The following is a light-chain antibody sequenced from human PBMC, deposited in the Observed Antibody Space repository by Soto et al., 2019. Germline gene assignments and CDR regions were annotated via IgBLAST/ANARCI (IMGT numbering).Light chain of an antibody. CDR1: QSVSSSY. Sequence: EIVLTQSPGTLSLSPGERATLSCRASQSVSSSYLAWYQQKPGQAPRLLIYGASSRATGIPDRFSGSGSGTDFTLTISRLGPEDFAVYYCQQYAGSRTFGQGTKVDI. CDR3: QQYAGSRT. CDR2: GAS. V-gene: IGKV3-20*01. J-gene: IGKJ1*01.